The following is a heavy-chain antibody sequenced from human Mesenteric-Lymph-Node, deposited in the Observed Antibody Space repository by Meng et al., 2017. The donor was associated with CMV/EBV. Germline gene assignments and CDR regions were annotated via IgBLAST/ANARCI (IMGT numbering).Heavy chain of an antibody. CDR2: ISYDASNK. CDR3: ARDFSGWYGNFDY. Sequence: AASGFTFRRYAMPWVRRAPGEGLGWVAVISYDASNKYYADSVKGRFAISRDNSKSTLYLQMNSLRVEDTAVYYCARDFSGWYGNFDYWGQGNLVTVSS. CDR1: GFTFRRYA. D-gene: IGHD6-19*01. V-gene: IGHV3-30*09. J-gene: IGHJ4*02.